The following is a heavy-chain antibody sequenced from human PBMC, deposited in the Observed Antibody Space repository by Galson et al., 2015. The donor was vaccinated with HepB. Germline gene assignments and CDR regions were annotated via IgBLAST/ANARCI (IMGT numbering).Heavy chain of an antibody. CDR1: GFTFSDYY. V-gene: IGHV3-11*06. D-gene: IGHD4-17*01. Sequence: SLRLSCAASGFTFSDYYMSWIRQAPGEGLEWVSYISSSSTYTNYADSVKGRFTISRDNAKKSLYLQINSLRAEDTAVYYCARVADADYGDHSHFDYWGQGTRFTFSS. CDR2: ISSSSTYT. CDR3: ARVADADYGDHSHFDY. J-gene: IGHJ4*02.